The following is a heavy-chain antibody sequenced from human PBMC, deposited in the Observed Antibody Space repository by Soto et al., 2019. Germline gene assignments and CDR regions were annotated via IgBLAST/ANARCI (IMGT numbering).Heavy chain of an antibody. J-gene: IGHJ4*02. CDR3: TRPLGYCSSISCPTDY. CDR2: IKSKANSYAT. CDR1: GFTFSGSA. V-gene: IGHV3-73*02. Sequence: EVQLVESGGGLVQPGGSLKLSCAASGFTFSGSAMHWVRQAAGKGLDWVVRIKSKANSYATTYAASVKGRFTISRDDSKNTAYLQMNSLKTEDTAVYYCTRPLGYCSSISCPTDYWGQGTLVTVSS. D-gene: IGHD2-2*01.